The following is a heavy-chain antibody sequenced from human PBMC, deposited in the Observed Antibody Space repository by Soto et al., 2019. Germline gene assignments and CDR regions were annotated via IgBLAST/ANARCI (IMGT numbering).Heavy chain of an antibody. CDR3: ARHGGGLVVVPVGIRRFDP. CDR1: GYTFTGYY. V-gene: IGHV1-2*02. J-gene: IGHJ5*02. Sequence: AASVKVSCKASGYTFTGYYMHWVRQAPGQGLEWMGWINPNSGGTNYAQKFQGRVTMTRDTSISTAYMELSRLRSDDTAVYYCARHGGGLVVVPVGIRRFDPWGQGTLVTVSS. CDR2: INPNSGGT. D-gene: IGHD2-2*02.